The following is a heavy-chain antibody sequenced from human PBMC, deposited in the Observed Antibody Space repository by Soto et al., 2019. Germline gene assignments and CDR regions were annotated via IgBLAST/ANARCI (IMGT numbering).Heavy chain of an antibody. D-gene: IGHD6-13*01. Sequence: QLQLQESGPGLVKPSETLSLTCTVSGGSISSSSYYWGWIRQPPGKGLEWIGSIYYSGSTYYNPSLKSRVTISVDTSKNQFSLKLSSVTAADTAVYYCARHTHSSSWVVYYFDYWGQGTLVTVSS. CDR3: ARHTHSSSWVVYYFDY. CDR1: GGSISSSSYY. V-gene: IGHV4-39*01. CDR2: IYYSGST. J-gene: IGHJ4*02.